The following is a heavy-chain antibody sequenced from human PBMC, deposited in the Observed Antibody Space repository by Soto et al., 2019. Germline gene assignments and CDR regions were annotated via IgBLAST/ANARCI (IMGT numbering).Heavy chain of an antibody. CDR2: VRGNGDPP. V-gene: IGHV3-64D*06. Sequence: LXLSCSASGFTFSIYSMHWVRQAPGKGLEYVSGVRGNGDPPFYADSVKGRFTISRDNSKNTLYLQMGSLSADDTAVYYCVKSRGGNNFDFFDWGQGALVTVSS. CDR3: VKSRGGNNFDFFD. D-gene: IGHD5-12*01. CDR1: GFTFSIYS. J-gene: IGHJ4*02.